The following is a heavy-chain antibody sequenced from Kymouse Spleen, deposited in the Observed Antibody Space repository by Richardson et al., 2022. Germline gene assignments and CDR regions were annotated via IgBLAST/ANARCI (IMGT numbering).Heavy chain of an antibody. CDR1: GGSFSGYY. Sequence: QVQLQQWGAGLLKPSETLSLTCAVYGGSFSGYYWSWIRQPPGKGLEWIGEINHSGSTNYNPSLKSRVTISVDTSKNQFSLKLSSVTAADTAVYYCAREGDITMVRGVIPYYYGMDVWGQGTTVTVSS. D-gene: IGHD3-10*01. J-gene: IGHJ6*02. CDR3: AREGDITMVRGVIPYYYGMDV. CDR2: INHSGST. V-gene: IGHV4-34*01.